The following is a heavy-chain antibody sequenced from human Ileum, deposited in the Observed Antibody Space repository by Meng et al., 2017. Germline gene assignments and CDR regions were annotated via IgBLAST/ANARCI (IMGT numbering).Heavy chain of an antibody. V-gene: IGHV3-7*01. CDR1: GFSDSSFW. J-gene: IGHJ5*02. Sequence: GESLKTPCVASGFSDSSFWMHWVRQAPGKWLAWLGSIRQEGGETNYMDSVKGRFTISRDNAKNSVYMQMNSLRVEETAVYYCVRDGSTDWFDPWGQGILVTVSS. CDR3: VRDGSTDWFDP. D-gene: IGHD1-7*01. CDR2: IRQEGGET.